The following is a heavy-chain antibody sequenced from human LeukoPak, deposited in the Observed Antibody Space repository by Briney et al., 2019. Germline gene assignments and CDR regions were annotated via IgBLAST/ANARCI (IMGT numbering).Heavy chain of an antibody. V-gene: IGHV3-30*02. J-gene: IGHJ3*02. CDR1: GFTFSSYG. Sequence: PGGSLRLSCAASGFTFSSYGMHWVRQAPGKGLEWVALIRYDGSNKYYADSVKGRFTISRDNSKNTLYLQMNSLRAEDTAVYYCAKGKLRFLKWNDAFDIWGQGTMVTVSS. D-gene: IGHD3-3*01. CDR2: IRYDGSNK. CDR3: AKGKLRFLKWNDAFDI.